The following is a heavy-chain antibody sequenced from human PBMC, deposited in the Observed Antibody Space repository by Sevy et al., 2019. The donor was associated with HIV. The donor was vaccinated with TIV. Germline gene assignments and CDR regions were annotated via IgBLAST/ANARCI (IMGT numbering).Heavy chain of an antibody. J-gene: IGHJ6*02. Sequence: GGSLRLSCIASGFNFNDYAMHWVRQVPGKGLEWVSGINWFGTIIGYGDSVKGRFNISRDNARKSVYLEMNSLSPEDTALYYCAKDLAQGGTLNFYYYGMDFWGQGTTVTVSS. V-gene: IGHV3-9*01. CDR1: GFNFNDYA. D-gene: IGHD3-16*01. CDR2: INWFGTII. CDR3: AKDLAQGGTLNFYYYGMDF.